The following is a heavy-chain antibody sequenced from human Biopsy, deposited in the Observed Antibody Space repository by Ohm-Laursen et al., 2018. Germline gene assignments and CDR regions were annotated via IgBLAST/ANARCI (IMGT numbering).Heavy chain of an antibody. D-gene: IGHD3-3*01. J-gene: IGHJ3*01. Sequence: SDTLSLTWTVSGGSISSDYWSWIRQPPGKGLEWIGYISNRGSTNYNPSLRGRVTISVDTSKKQFSLKLTSVISADTAVFFCARLYRLDDYWNDDPPDAFDVWGQGTMVTVPS. CDR3: ARLYRLDDYWNDDPPDAFDV. CDR1: GGSISSDY. CDR2: ISNRGST. V-gene: IGHV4-59*07.